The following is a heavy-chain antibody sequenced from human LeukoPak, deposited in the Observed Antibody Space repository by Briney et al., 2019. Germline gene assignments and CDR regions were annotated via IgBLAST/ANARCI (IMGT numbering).Heavy chain of an antibody. CDR3: ARARRDYGWLTVSTKNDY. V-gene: IGHV1-18*01. J-gene: IGHJ4*02. CDR2: ISAYNGNT. Sequence: ASVKVSCKASGYTFTSYGISWVRQAPGQGLEWMGWISAYNGNTNYAQKLQGRVTMTTDTSTNTAYMELRSLRSDDTAVYYCARARRDYGWLTVSTKNDYWGQGTLVTVSS. D-gene: IGHD5/OR15-5a*01. CDR1: GYTFTSYG.